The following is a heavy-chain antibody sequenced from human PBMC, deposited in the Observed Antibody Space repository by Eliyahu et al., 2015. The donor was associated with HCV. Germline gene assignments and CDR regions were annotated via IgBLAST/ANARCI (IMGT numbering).Heavy chain of an antibody. Sequence: QVQLVQSGAEVKKPGASVKVSCKTSGYTFTSYGISWVRQAPGQGLEWMGWISAYNGNTYYAQKLQDRVTMTIDTSTSTAYMALRSLRSDDTAVYYCARDHYDSSGYYYGVYWGQGTLVTVSS. CDR2: ISAYNGNT. D-gene: IGHD3-22*01. J-gene: IGHJ4*02. CDR1: GYTFTSYG. V-gene: IGHV1-18*04. CDR3: ARDHYDSSGYYYGVY.